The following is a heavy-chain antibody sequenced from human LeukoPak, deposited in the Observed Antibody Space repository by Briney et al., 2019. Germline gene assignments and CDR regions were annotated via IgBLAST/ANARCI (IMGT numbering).Heavy chain of an antibody. V-gene: IGHV3-30*02. CDR2: IRYDGSNK. J-gene: IGHJ5*02. Sequence: SGGSLRLSCAASGFTFSSYGMHWVRQAPGKGLEWVAFIRYDGSNKHYADSVKGRFTTSRDNSKNTLYLQMNSLRAEDTAVYSCANSGWSPKAWGKGTLVTVSS. D-gene: IGHD6-19*01. CDR3: ANSGWSPKA. CDR1: GFTFSSYG.